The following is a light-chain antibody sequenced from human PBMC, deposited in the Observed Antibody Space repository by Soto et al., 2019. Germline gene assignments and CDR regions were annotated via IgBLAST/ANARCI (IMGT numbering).Light chain of an antibody. CDR3: SSPTSSTTRI. CDR1: SSDVGGYKY. J-gene: IGLJ1*01. CDR2: DVS. V-gene: IGLV2-14*03. Sequence: QSVLTQPASVSGSPGQSITISCTGTSSDVGGYKYVSWYQQHPGKAPKLMIYDVSNRPSGVSHRFSGSKSGDTASLTISGLQAEDDADYYCSSPTSSTTRIVGTGTKVTV.